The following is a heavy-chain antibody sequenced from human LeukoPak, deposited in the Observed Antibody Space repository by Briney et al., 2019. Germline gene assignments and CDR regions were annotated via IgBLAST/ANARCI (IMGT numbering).Heavy chain of an antibody. CDR1: GGSISNYF. CDR3: ARRPFATPFDR. V-gene: IGHV4-59*08. J-gene: IGHJ5*02. D-gene: IGHD2-15*01. CDR2: IYSGGST. Sequence: SETLSLTCTASGGSISNYFWSWTRQPPGKGLEYIGYIYSGGSTNYNPSLKRRVTMSLDTSKNQLSLRLTSVTAADTAVYYCARRPFATPFDRWGRGTLVTVSS.